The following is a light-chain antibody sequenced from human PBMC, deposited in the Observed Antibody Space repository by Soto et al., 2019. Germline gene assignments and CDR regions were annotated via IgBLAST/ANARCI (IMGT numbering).Light chain of an antibody. CDR2: LGS. J-gene: IGKJ1*01. CDR1: QSLLHSNGYNY. V-gene: IGKV2-28*01. CDR3: MQAIQTWT. Sequence: DIVMTQSPLSLPVTPGEPASISCRSSQSLLHSNGYNYLDWYLQKPGQSPQLLIYLGSNRASGVPERFSGSGSGTDFTLTISRVEAEDVGVYYCMQAIQTWTFGQGTQVEIK.